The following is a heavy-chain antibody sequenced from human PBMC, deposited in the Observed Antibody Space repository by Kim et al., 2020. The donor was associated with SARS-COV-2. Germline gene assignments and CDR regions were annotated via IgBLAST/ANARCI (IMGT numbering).Heavy chain of an antibody. J-gene: IGHJ2*01. CDR2: ISWNSGSI. D-gene: IGHD3-9*01. V-gene: IGHV3-9*01. Sequence: GGSLRLSCAASGFTFDDYAMHWVRQAPGKGLEWVSGISWNSGSIGYADSVKGRFTISRDNAKNSLYLQMNSLRAEDTALYYCAKDGRYFDLGYFDLWGRGTLVTVSS. CDR1: GFTFDDYA. CDR3: AKDGRYFDLGYFDL.